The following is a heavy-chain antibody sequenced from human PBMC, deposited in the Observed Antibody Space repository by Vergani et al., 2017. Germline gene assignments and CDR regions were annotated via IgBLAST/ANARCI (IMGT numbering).Heavy chain of an antibody. CDR2: INPNGGGT. CDR1: GYTFTGYY. CDR3: ARDHTLLHDYGDST. D-gene: IGHD4-17*01. V-gene: IGHV1-2*02. J-gene: IGHJ5*02. Sequence: QVQLVQSGAEVKKPGASVKVSCKASGYTFTGYYMHWVRQAPGQGLEWMGWINPNGGGTNYAQKFQGRVTMTRDTSISTAYMELSRLRSDDTAVYYCARDHTLLHDYGDSTWGQGTLVTVSS.